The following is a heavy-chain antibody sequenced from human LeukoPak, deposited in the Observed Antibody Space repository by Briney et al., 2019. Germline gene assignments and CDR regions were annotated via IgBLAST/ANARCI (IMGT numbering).Heavy chain of an antibody. J-gene: IGHJ1*01. D-gene: IGHD2/OR15-2a*01. V-gene: IGHV3-23*01. CDR1: GGSVSSGSYY. CDR2: ISGSGGSK. CDR3: AKDPSVIVAEKYFQQ. Sequence: PSETLSLTCTVSGGSVSSGSYYWSWVRQAPGKGLEWVSAISGSGGSKYYADSVKGRFTISRDNPKNTLYLQMNNLRADDTAVYYCAKDPSVIVAEKYFQQWGPGTLVTVSS.